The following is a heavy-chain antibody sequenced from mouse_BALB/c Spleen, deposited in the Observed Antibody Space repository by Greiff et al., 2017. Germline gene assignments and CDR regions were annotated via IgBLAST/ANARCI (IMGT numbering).Heavy chain of an antibody. D-gene: IGHD1-2*01. CDR1: GYTFTSYT. Sequence: AQLQQSGAELARPGASVKMSCTASGYTFTSYTMHWVKQRPGQGLEWIGYINPSSGYTNYKQKFKDKSTLTADKSSSTTYMQLSSLTSEDSAVYYCARGALLRLREDEFYFDYWGQGTTLTVSS. V-gene: IGHV1-4*01. J-gene: IGHJ2*01. CDR3: ARGALLRLREDEFYFDY. CDR2: INPSSGYT.